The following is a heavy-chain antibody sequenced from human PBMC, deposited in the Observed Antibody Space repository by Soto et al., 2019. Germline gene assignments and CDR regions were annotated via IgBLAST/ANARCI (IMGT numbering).Heavy chain of an antibody. J-gene: IGHJ3*02. CDR1: GYTITKSE. CDR3: ARAPAGYCSATRCWFSAFDI. CDR2: ISGNNGDR. Sequence: QVQLVQSGAEVKTPGAPGKFSFKASGYTITKSEISWVRQPPGQGLEWMGWISGNNGDRNYAQKLQGRVTMTADTSTSTVDLELRSLRLDDTAVYYCARAPAGYCSATRCWFSAFDIWGQGTVVTVSS. V-gene: IGHV1-18*01. D-gene: IGHD2-2*03.